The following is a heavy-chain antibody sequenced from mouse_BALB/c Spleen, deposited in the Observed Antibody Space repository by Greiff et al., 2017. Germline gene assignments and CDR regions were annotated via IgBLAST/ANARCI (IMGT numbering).Heavy chain of an antibody. V-gene: IGHV1-69*02. CDR1: GYTFTSYW. J-gene: IGHJ2*01. Sequence: QVQLQQPGAELVKPGAPVKLSCKASGYTFTSYWMNWVQQRPGRGLEWIGRIDPSDSETHYNQKFKDKATLTVDKSSSTAYIQLSSLTSEDSAVYYYARWVLLDDWGQGTTLTVSS. D-gene: IGHD2-14*01. CDR2: IDPSDSET. CDR3: ARWVLLDD.